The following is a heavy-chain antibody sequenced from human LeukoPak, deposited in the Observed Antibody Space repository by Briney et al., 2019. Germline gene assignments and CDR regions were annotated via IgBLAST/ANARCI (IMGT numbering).Heavy chain of an antibody. J-gene: IGHJ4*02. V-gene: IGHV4-4*09. Sequence: SETLSLTCTVSGGSISSNYRSWNRQPPGKGLEWIGYIHSRGSTNYNPSLKSRVTISVDTSKNQFSLKLSSVTAADTAVYYCARSAYSSSSPFAYWGQAILVTLSS. D-gene: IGHD6-6*01. CDR2: IHSRGST. CDR1: GGSISSNY. CDR3: ARSAYSSSSPFAY.